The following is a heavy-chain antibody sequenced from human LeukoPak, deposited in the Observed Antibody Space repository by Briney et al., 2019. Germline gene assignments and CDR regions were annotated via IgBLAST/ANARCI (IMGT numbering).Heavy chain of an antibody. CDR1: GYTLTELS. CDR3: ATDIAVAGVRGEFDY. CDR2: FDPEDGET. Sequence: GASVKVSCKVSGYTLTELSMHWVRQAPGKGLEWMGGFDPEDGETIYAQKFQGRVTMTEDTSTDTAYMELSSLRSEGTAVYYCATDIAVAGVRGEFDYWGQGTLVTVSS. D-gene: IGHD6-19*01. V-gene: IGHV1-24*01. J-gene: IGHJ4*02.